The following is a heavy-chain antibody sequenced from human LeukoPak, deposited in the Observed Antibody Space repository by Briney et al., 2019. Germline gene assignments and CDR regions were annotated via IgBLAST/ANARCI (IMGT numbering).Heavy chain of an antibody. Sequence: SETLSLTCTVSGGSIFSYFWSWIRQPPGKGLEWIGYISHTGSTNYNPSLSSRVSISVDTSKNQFSLKLSSVTAADTAVYYCARRYYYGSGSYHFDYWGQGTLVTVSS. CDR3: ARRYYYGSGSYHFDY. V-gene: IGHV4-59*12. D-gene: IGHD3-10*01. J-gene: IGHJ4*02. CDR2: ISHTGST. CDR1: GGSIFSYF.